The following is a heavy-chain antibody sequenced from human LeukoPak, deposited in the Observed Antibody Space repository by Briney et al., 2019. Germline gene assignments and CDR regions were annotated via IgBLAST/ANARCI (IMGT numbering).Heavy chain of an antibody. CDR1: GFTFSSYW. J-gene: IGHJ5*01. D-gene: IGHD3-10*01. CDR2: IKSDGST. Sequence: TGESLRLSCAASGFTFSSYWMHWVRQTPGKGLMWVARIKSDGSTIYADSVQGRFTISRDNAKNTVYLQMNSLRVDDTAIYYCTRAITYFYGSVTYDWFDSWGQGTRVTVSS. V-gene: IGHV3-74*01. CDR3: TRAITYFYGSVTYDWFDS.